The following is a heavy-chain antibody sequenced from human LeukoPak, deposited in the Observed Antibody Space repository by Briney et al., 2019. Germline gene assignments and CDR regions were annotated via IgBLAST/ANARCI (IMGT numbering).Heavy chain of an antibody. CDR3: ATNYYDSSGYSGGRDY. J-gene: IGHJ4*02. V-gene: IGHV3-7*02. CDR2: INEDGSDK. CDR1: GFTFSTYW. D-gene: IGHD3-22*01. Sequence: GGSLRLSCAASGFTFSTYWMSWVRQTPGKGLEWVANINEDGSDKYYVDSVKGRFTISRDNAENSLYLQMNSLRAEDTAVYHCATNYYDSSGYSGGRDYWGQGTLVTVSS.